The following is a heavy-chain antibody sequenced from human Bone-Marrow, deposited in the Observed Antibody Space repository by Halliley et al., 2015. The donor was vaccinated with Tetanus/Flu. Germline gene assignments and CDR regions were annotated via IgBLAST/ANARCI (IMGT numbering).Heavy chain of an antibody. CDR1: GFPFSSSG. D-gene: IGHD2-21*02. CDR3: VKDRSDVVVTAEYFQH. CDR2: ISSDGSNK. Sequence: SLRLSCAASGFPFSSSGMHWVRQAPGKGLEWVAVISSDGSNKWFSESVKGRFTISRDNSKNTLSLQMSSLRAEDTAVYYCVKDRSDVVVTAEYFQHWGQGTLVTVSS. V-gene: IGHV3-30*18. J-gene: IGHJ1*01.